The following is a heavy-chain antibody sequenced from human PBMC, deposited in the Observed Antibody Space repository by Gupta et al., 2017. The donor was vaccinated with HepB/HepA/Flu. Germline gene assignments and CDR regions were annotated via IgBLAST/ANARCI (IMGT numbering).Heavy chain of an antibody. CDR2: INPYNGNT. CDR3: VRDVNNVPFDY. D-gene: IGHD1/OR15-1a*01. J-gene: IGHJ4*02. Sequence: QVQLVQSGAEVKKPGASVTVSCKASGYTFTTYGISWVRQAPGQGLEWVAWINPYNGNTNYAQKLQGRVTVTTDTSTNTVYMDLRSLTSDDTAVYYCVRDVNNVPFDYWGQGTLVTVSS. V-gene: IGHV1-18*01. CDR1: GYTFTTYG.